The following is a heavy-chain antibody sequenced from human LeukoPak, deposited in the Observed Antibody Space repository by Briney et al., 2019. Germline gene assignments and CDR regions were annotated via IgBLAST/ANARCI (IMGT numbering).Heavy chain of an antibody. CDR1: GFTFSSYS. Sequence: GGSLRLSCAASGFTFSSYSMNWVRQAPGKGLEWVSSISSSSSYIYYADSVKGRFTISRDNAKNSLYLQMNSLRAEDTAVYYCARADSSSWYQAPYYFDYWGQGTLVTVSS. J-gene: IGHJ4*02. D-gene: IGHD6-13*01. CDR2: ISSSSSYI. V-gene: IGHV3-21*01. CDR3: ARADSSSWYQAPYYFDY.